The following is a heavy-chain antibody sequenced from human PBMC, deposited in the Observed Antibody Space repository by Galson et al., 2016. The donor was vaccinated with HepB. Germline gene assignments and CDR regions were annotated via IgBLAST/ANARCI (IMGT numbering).Heavy chain of an antibody. J-gene: IGHJ6*02. CDR3: ARRLDTQRRIAGWGWGMDV. CDR2: INSDGNTT. D-gene: IGHD6-19*01. Sequence: SLRLSCAASGFTFSSYWMHWVRQAPGKGLVWVSRINSDGNTTNYADSVKGRFTISRDNGKNSLYLQMSSLRVEDAGVYYCARRLDTQRRIAGWGWGMDVWGQGTTVTVS. CDR1: GFTFSSYW. V-gene: IGHV3-74*01.